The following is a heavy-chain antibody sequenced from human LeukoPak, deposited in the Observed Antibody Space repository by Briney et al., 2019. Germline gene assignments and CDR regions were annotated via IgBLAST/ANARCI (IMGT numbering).Heavy chain of an antibody. CDR2: IIPIFGTA. V-gene: IGHV1-69*13. CDR1: GCTFSSYA. Sequence: SVKVSCTASGCTFSSYAMSWVRQAPGQGLEWMGGIIPIFGTANYAQKFQGRVTITADESTGTAYMELNSLRTEDTAVYYWAREVGGDTAMVTDYWGQGTLVSVSS. CDR3: AREVGGDTAMVTDY. D-gene: IGHD5-18*01. J-gene: IGHJ4*02.